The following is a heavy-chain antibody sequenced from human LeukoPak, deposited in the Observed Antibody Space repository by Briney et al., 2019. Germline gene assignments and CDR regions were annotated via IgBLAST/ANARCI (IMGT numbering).Heavy chain of an antibody. CDR3: ARSLDTAMVVHIFDY. D-gene: IGHD5-18*01. CDR2: IYHSGST. V-gene: IGHV4-38-2*02. CDR1: GYSISSGYY. Sequence: PSETLSLTCTVSGYSISSGYYWGWIRQPPGKGLEWIGSIYHSGSTYYNPSLKSRVTISVDTSKNQFSLKLSSVTAADTAVYYCARSLDTAMVVHIFDYWGQGTLVTVSS. J-gene: IGHJ4*02.